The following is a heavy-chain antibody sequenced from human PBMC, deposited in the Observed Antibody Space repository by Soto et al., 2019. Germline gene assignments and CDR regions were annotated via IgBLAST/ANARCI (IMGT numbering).Heavy chain of an antibody. D-gene: IGHD3-22*01. V-gene: IGHV1-46*01. Sequence: ASVKVSCKASGYSFSSHYLHWVRQAPGQGLEWMGIINPNGGSTTHTQRFQGRVSLTRDTSTSTFYMELSSLRSEDTAVYYCARGSGYYYWDDYWG. CDR1: GYSFSSHY. CDR2: INPNGGST. CDR3: ARGSGYYYWDDY. J-gene: IGHJ4*01.